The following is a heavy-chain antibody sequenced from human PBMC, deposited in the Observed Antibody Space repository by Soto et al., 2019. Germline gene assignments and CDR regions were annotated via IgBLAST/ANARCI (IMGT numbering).Heavy chain of an antibody. CDR1: GYTFASYG. V-gene: IGHV1-18*01. D-gene: IGHD3-22*01. Sequence: ASAQVSCKESGYTFASYGRSWVRQAHGQGLEWMGWISAYNGNTNYAQKLQGRVTMTTDTSTSTAYMELRSLRSDDTAVYYCARAANYYDSSGYPGYADYWGQGTLVTVSS. J-gene: IGHJ4*02. CDR2: ISAYNGNT. CDR3: ARAANYYDSSGYPGYADY.